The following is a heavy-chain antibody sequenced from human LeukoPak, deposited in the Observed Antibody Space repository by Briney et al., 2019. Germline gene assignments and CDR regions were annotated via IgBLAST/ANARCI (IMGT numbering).Heavy chain of an antibody. V-gene: IGHV3-7*01. D-gene: IGHD2-21*02. J-gene: IGHJ3*01. CDR2: INQDESEK. Sequence: GGSLRLSCAASGFTFSSYSMNWVRQAPGKGLEWVGNINQDESEKYYVDSVKGRFTISRDNAKNSLFLQMDSLRVEDTAVYYCVRLSYVTAFLLWGQGTMVTVSS. CDR1: GFTFSSYS. CDR3: VRLSYVTAFLL.